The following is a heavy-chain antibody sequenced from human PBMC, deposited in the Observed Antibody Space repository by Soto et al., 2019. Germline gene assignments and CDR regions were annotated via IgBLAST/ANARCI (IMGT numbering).Heavy chain of an antibody. D-gene: IGHD1-1*01. CDR2: IFAGSGNS. CDR1: GFTFSSYT. V-gene: IGHV3-23*01. J-gene: IGHJ4*02. Sequence: PGGSLRLSCSASGFTFSSYTMGWVRLTPGKGLEWLSSIFAGSGNSDYADSVTGRFTISRDNSKKILYLQMNNLGFEDPATYFCARDRQPDGIWTLDSWGGGTLVTVSS. CDR3: ARDRQPDGIWTLDS.